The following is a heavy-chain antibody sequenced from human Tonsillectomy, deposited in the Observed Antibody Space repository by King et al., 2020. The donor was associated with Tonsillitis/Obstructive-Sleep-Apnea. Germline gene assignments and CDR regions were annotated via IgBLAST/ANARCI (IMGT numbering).Heavy chain of an antibody. CDR1: GGSFSGYY. V-gene: IGHV4-34*01. D-gene: IGHD1-26*01. CDR3: AKVGATGPYYYYYMDV. CDR2: ITHSGST. J-gene: IGHJ6*03. Sequence: VQLQHWGAGLLKPSETLSLTFAVYGGSFSGYYWSGIRQPPGKGLEWIGEITHSGSTNYNPSLKSRVTISVYTSKNQFSLKLSSGTAADTAVYYCAKVGATGPYYYYYMDVWGKGTTVTVSS.